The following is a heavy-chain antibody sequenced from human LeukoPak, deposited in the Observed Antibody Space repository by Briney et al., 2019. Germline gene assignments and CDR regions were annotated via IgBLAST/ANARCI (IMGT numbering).Heavy chain of an antibody. CDR1: GFTFSDYY. J-gene: IGHJ3*02. V-gene: IGHV3-11*01. CDR3: ATGYSSGADAFDI. Sequence: GGSLRLSCAASGFTFSDYYMSWIRQAPGKGLEWVSYISSSGSTIYYAGSVKGRFTISRDNAKNSLYLQMNSLRAEDTAVYYCATGYSSGADAFDIWGQGTMVTVSS. CDR2: ISSSGSTI. D-gene: IGHD6-19*01.